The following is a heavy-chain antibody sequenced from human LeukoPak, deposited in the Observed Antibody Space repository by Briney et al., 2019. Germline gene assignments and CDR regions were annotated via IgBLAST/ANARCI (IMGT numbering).Heavy chain of an antibody. CDR2: INTDGTVT. CDR3: ASDFTGPDVY. J-gene: IGHJ4*02. V-gene: IGHV3-74*01. CDR1: GVTFIKYW. Sequence: GGSLRLSCAAPGVTFIKYWMLWVRQAPGKGLESVSRINTDGTVTTYADSVKGRFTVSRDNADNTMFLQMNSVRDEDTAVYFCASDFTGPDVYWGQGTLVRVSS. D-gene: IGHD2-8*02.